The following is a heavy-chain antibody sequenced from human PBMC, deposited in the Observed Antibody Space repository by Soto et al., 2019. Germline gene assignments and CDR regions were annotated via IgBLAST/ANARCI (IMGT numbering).Heavy chain of an antibody. J-gene: IGHJ4*02. Sequence: PGGSLRLSCAASGFIFSNYVMSWVRQAPGKGLEWVSGISGNGGNTYYADSVKGRFTVSKDNTDNTLYLQMNSLRADDTAVYYCLKVPSKRCIDLCFGCWGQRTPVSVSS. CDR1: GFIFSNYV. CDR2: ISGNGGNT. D-gene: IGHD3-16*01. CDR3: LKVPSKRCIDLCFGC. V-gene: IGHV3-23*01.